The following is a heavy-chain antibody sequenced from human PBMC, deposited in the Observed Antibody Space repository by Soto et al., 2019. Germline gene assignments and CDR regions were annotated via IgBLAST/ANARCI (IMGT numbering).Heavy chain of an antibody. V-gene: IGHV3-33*01. J-gene: IGHJ4*02. CDR3: VRDLGRGRDHDY. CDR2: IGHDGTFK. CDR1: GFPFSVYG. D-gene: IGHD7-27*01. Sequence: QVHLVDSGGRVVQPGTSLRLSCVASGFPFSVYGMHWVRQAPGQGLEWVAVIGHDGTFKEYADSVKGRFIISRDNSRNTLYLQMNSLKVEDAARYFCVRDLGRGRDHDYWGQGTPVTVSS.